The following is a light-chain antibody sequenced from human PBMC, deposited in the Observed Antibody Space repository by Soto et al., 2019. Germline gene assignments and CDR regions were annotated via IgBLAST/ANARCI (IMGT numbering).Light chain of an antibody. CDR3: SSYTSSGTRV. V-gene: IGLV2-14*01. Sequence: QSVLTQPASVSGSPGQSITISCTGTSSDVGGYNYVSWYQQHPGKAPKLMICDVTNGPSGVSNRFFGSKSGNTASLTISGLQAEDEADYYCSSYTSSGTRVFGTGTKLTVL. CDR2: DVT. CDR1: SSDVGGYNY. J-gene: IGLJ1*01.